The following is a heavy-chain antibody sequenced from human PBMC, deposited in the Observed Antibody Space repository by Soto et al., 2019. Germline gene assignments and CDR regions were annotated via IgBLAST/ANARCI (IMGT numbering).Heavy chain of an antibody. V-gene: IGHV4-59*01. CDR1: GGSITSYY. Sequence: PSETLSLTCIVSGGSITSYYWSWIQQPPGKGLEWIGYIYYSGSTNYNPSLKSRVTISVDTSKNQFSLKLSSVTAADTAVYYCARVMFVGGTGYFDYWGQGTQVTVSS. CDR3: ARVMFVGGTGYFDY. CDR2: IYYSGST. D-gene: IGHD6-19*01. J-gene: IGHJ4*02.